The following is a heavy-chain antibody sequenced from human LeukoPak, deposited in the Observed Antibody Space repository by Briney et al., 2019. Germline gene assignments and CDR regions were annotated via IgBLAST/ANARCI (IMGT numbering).Heavy chain of an antibody. D-gene: IGHD3-22*01. Sequence: GESLKISCKGSGYSFTSYWIGWVRQLPGKGLEWMAIIYPGDSDTRYSPSFQGQVTISADKSISTAYLQWSSLKASDTAMYYCARSSDSSGYYDYFDHWGQGTLVTVSS. CDR2: IYPGDSDT. CDR1: GYSFTSYW. CDR3: ARSSDSSGYYDYFDH. V-gene: IGHV5-51*01. J-gene: IGHJ4*02.